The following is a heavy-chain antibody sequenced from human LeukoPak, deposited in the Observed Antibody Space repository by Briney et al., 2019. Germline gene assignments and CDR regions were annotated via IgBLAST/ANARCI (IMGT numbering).Heavy chain of an antibody. D-gene: IGHD3-22*01. J-gene: IGHJ4*02. CDR2: IYTSGTT. CDR1: GGSISSSNYY. V-gene: IGHV4-61*02. CDR3: ARVTGYMIEDYFDY. Sequence: SETLSLTCTVSGGSISSSNYYWSWIRQPAGKGLEWIGRIYTSGTTNYNPSLKSRVTISIDTSKNQFSLKLSSVTAADTAVYYCARVTGYMIEDYFDYWGQGTLVTVSS.